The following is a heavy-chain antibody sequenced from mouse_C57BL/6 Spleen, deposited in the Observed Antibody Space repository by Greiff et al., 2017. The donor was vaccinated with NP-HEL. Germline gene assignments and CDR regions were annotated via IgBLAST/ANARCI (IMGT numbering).Heavy chain of an antibody. J-gene: IGHJ2*01. CDR3: ARGGYYGSIYYFDY. CDR1: GYTFTSYW. Sequence: QVQLQQPGAELVKPGASVKLSCKASGYTFTSYWMQWVKQRPGQGLEWIGEIDPSDSYTNYNQKFKGKATLTVDTSSSTAYMQLSSLTSEDSAVYYGARGGYYGSIYYFDYWGQGTTLTVSS. V-gene: IGHV1-50*01. D-gene: IGHD1-1*01. CDR2: IDPSDSYT.